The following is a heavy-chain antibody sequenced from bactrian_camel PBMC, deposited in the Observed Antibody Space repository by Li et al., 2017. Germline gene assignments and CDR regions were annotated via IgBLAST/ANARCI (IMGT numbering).Heavy chain of an antibody. J-gene: IGHJ4*01. Sequence: QVQLVESGGGSVQAGETLRLSCAVSKSTSSSYCMGWFRQAPGKEREGVAAITSPDSSTYYADSVKGRFTISRDNAKNTVYLQLNSLKTEDMARYYCAKGFTGMPNWGQGTQVTVS. CDR2: ITSPDSST. V-gene: IGHV3S1*01. CDR3: AKGFTGMPN. CDR1: KSTSSSYC.